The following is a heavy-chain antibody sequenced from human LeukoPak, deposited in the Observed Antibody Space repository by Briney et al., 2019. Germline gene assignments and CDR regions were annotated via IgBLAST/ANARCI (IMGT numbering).Heavy chain of an antibody. D-gene: IGHD3-16*02. CDR3: ARRESSYQNYYYYYHMDV. CDR2: INWNGDST. Sequence: PGGPLRLSCAASGFTFDDYGMSWVRQAPGKGLEWVSDINWNGDSTGYADSVKGRFTISRDNAKNSLYLQMNSLRAEDTALYYCARRESSYQNYYYYYHMDVWGKGTTVTVSS. V-gene: IGHV3-20*04. J-gene: IGHJ6*03. CDR1: GFTFDDYG.